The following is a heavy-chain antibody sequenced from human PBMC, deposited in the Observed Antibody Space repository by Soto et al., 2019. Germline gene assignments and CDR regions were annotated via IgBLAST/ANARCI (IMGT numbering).Heavy chain of an antibody. J-gene: IGHJ6*02. CDR1: GGTFSSYA. Sequence: SVKVSCKASGGTFSSYAISWVRQAPGQGLEWVGGIIPIFGTANYAQKFQGRVTITADESTSTAYMELSSLRSEDTAVYYCARERLELNYYYYGMDVWGQGTTVTVSS. V-gene: IGHV1-69*13. D-gene: IGHD1-7*01. CDR3: ARERLELNYYYYGMDV. CDR2: IIPIFGTA.